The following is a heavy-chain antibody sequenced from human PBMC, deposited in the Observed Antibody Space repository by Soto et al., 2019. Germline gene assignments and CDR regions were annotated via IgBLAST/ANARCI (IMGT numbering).Heavy chain of an antibody. CDR1: GGSISSYY. Sequence: QVQLQESGPGLVKPSETLSLTCTVSGGSISSYYWSWIRQPPRKGLVWIGYIYYRGSTNYNPSLKSRVTISVVTYKNQFSLKLSSVTAANTAMYYCARFNWYFDIWGRGTLVTVSS. J-gene: IGHJ2*01. V-gene: IGHV4-59*01. CDR3: ARFNWYFDI. CDR2: IYYRGST.